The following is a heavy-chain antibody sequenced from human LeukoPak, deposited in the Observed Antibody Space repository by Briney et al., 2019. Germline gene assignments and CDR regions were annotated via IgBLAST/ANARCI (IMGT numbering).Heavy chain of an antibody. CDR3: AKEGSSWDFDY. J-gene: IGHJ4*02. D-gene: IGHD6-13*01. V-gene: IGHV3-30*18. CDR1: GFTFSSYG. CDR2: ISYDGSNK. Sequence: PGGSLRLSCAASGFTFSSYGMHWVRQAPGKGLEWVAVISYDGSNKYYADSVKGRFTISRDNSKNTLYLQMNSLRAEDTAVYYCAKEGSSWDFDYWGQGTLVTVSS.